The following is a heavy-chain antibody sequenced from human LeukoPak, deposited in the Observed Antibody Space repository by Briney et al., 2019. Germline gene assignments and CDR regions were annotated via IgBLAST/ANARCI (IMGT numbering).Heavy chain of an antibody. V-gene: IGHV4-34*01. Sequence: SETLSLTCAVYGGSFSDYYWNWIRQPPGKGLEWIGEINQSGSTNYNPSLKSRVTISVDTSKNQFSLKLSSVTAADTAVYYCARHRPLHYDYVWGSYRYGYYFDYWGQGTLVTVSS. CDR1: GGSFSDYY. D-gene: IGHD3-16*02. CDR3: ARHRPLHYDYVWGSYRYGYYFDY. J-gene: IGHJ4*02. CDR2: INQSGST.